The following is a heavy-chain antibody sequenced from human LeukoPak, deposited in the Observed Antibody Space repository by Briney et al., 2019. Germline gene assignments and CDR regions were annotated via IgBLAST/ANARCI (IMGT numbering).Heavy chain of an antibody. CDR2: ISTSGSII. Sequence: PGGSLRLSCAASGFTFSDYEMNWVRQAPGKGLEWILHISTSGSIIHYADSVKGRFTISRDNAKNSLYLQMNSLRAEDTAVYYCARGGNGAYFAEADAFDIWGQGTMVTVSS. D-gene: IGHD1-1*01. V-gene: IGHV3-48*03. CDR3: ARGGNGAYFAEADAFDI. J-gene: IGHJ3*02. CDR1: GFTFSDYE.